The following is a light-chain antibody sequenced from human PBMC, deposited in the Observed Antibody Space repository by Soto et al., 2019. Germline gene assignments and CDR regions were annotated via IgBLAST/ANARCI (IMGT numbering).Light chain of an antibody. CDR2: DAS. CDR3: QQRSNWPKT. CDR1: QSVSSF. V-gene: IGKV3-11*01. Sequence: EMVMTQSPATLSVSPGEGATLSCRASQSVSSFLAWYQQKPGQAPRLLIYDASHRATGIPARFSGSGSGTDFTLTISSLEPEDFAVYHCQQRSNWPKTFGQGTKVDI. J-gene: IGKJ1*01.